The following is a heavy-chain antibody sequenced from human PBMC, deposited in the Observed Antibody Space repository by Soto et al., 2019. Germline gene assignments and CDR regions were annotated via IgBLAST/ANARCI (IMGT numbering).Heavy chain of an antibody. Sequence: GGSLRLSCAASGFTFSSYGMHWVRQAPGKGLEWVAVISYDGSNKYYADSVKGRFTISRDNSKNTLYLQMNSLRAEDTAVYYCAKDQGCSSTSCYREFYYYGMDVWGQGTTVTVSS. CDR2: ISYDGSNK. CDR1: GFTFSSYG. V-gene: IGHV3-30*18. D-gene: IGHD2-2*01. CDR3: AKDQGCSSTSCYREFYYYGMDV. J-gene: IGHJ6*02.